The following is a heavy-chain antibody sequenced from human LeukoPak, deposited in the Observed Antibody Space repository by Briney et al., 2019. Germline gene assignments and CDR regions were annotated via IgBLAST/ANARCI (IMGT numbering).Heavy chain of an antibody. D-gene: IGHD6-19*01. CDR2: ISSNGGST. Sequence: PGGSLRLSCAASGFIFSNYGMNWVRQAPGRGLEFVSRISSNGGSTYYANSLKGRSTISRDNSKNTVYLQMASLRPEDMAVYYCARVPFSSAWYDYWGQGTLVTVSS. CDR1: GFIFSNYG. CDR3: ARVPFSSAWYDY. J-gene: IGHJ4*02. V-gene: IGHV3-64*01.